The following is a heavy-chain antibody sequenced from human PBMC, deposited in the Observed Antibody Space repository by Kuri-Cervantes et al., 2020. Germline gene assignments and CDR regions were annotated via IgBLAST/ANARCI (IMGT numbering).Heavy chain of an antibody. V-gene: IGHV1-3*01. CDR3: ARVPITIFGVVIIPYYYYYMDV. CDR1: GYIFIGYE. J-gene: IGHJ6*03. Sequence: KISCKTSGYIFIGYEVHWVRQPPGQSLEWMGWISGGNGNTRYSQNFQGRVTITADESTSTAYMELSSLRSEDTAVYYCARVPITIFGVVIIPYYYYYMDVWGKGTTVTVSS. D-gene: IGHD3-3*01. CDR2: ISGGNGNT.